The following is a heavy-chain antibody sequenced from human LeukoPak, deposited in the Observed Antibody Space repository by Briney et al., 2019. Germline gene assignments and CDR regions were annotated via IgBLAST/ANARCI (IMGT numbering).Heavy chain of an antibody. D-gene: IGHD1-26*01. V-gene: IGHV3-23*01. J-gene: IGHJ4*02. CDR2: ITGSGGST. CDR1: GFTFSTYG. CDR3: AKGIVGATRGFDY. Sequence: SGGSLRLSCAASGFTFSTYGMSWVRQAPGKGLEWVSSITGSGGSTYYADSVKGRFTISRGNSKNTLYLRMNSLRAEDTAVYYCAKGIVGATRGFDYWGQGTLVTVSS.